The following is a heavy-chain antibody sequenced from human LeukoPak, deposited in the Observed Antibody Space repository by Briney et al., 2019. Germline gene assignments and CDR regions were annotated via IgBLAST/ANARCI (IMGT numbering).Heavy chain of an antibody. Sequence: PSETLSLTCTVSGGSISRGGYYWSWIRQHPGKGLEWIGDIYYSGSTYYNPSLKSRVTISVDTSKNQFSLKLSSVTAADTAVYYCARAVGRTMIVVVTRGAFDIWGQGTMVTVSS. CDR2: IYYSGST. D-gene: IGHD3-22*01. CDR3: ARAVGRTMIVVVTRGAFDI. J-gene: IGHJ3*02. V-gene: IGHV4-31*03. CDR1: GGSISRGGYY.